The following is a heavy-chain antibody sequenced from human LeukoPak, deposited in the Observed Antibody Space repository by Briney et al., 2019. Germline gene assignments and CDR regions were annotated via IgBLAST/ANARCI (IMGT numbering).Heavy chain of an antibody. CDR2: INHSGST. Sequence: KPSETLSLTCAVYGGSFSGYYWSWIRQPPGKGLEWIGEINHSGSTNYNPSLKSRVTISVDTSKNQFSLKLSSVTAADTAVYYCARFLDCSGGSCADLDYWGQGTLVTVSS. D-gene: IGHD2-15*01. CDR1: GGSFSGYY. V-gene: IGHV4-34*01. J-gene: IGHJ4*02. CDR3: ARFLDCSGGSCADLDY.